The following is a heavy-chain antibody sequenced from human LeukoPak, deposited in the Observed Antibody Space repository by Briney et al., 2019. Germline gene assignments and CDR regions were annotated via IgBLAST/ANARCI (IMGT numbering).Heavy chain of an antibody. CDR3: ARVPGIAAAGSPSAWFDP. CDR2: IIPIFGTA. Sequence: SVKVSCKASGYTFTSYAISWVRQAPGQGLEWMGGIIPIFGTANYAQKFQGRVTITADESTSTAYMELSSLRSEDTAVYYCARVPGIAAAGSPSAWFDPWGQGTLVTVSS. D-gene: IGHD6-13*01. V-gene: IGHV1-69*13. CDR1: GYTFTSYA. J-gene: IGHJ5*02.